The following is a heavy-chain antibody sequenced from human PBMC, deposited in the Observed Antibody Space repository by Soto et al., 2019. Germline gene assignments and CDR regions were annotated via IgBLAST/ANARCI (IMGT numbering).Heavy chain of an antibody. Sequence: GGSLRLSCAASGFTFSSYGMHWVRQAPGKGLEWVAVISYDGSNKYYADSVKGRFTISRDNSKNTLYLQMNSLRAEDTAVYYCQGAVVTAIHVNDYWGQGTLVTVSS. D-gene: IGHD2-21*02. CDR1: GFTFSSYG. CDR2: ISYDGSNK. J-gene: IGHJ4*02. CDR3: QGAVVTAIHVNDY. V-gene: IGHV3-30*03.